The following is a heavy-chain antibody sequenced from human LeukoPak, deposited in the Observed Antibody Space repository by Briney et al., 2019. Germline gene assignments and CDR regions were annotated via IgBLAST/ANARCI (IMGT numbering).Heavy chain of an antibody. V-gene: IGHV1-69*05. CDR1: GGTFGSYA. CDR2: IIPIFGTA. J-gene: IGHJ4*02. Sequence: SVKVSCKASGGTFGSYAISWVRQAPGQGLEWMGGIIPIFGTANYAQKFQGRVTITTDESTSTAYMELSSLRSEDTAVYYCARSAYCGGDCSTYFDYWGQGTLVTVSS. CDR3: ARSAYCGGDCSTYFDY. D-gene: IGHD2-21*01.